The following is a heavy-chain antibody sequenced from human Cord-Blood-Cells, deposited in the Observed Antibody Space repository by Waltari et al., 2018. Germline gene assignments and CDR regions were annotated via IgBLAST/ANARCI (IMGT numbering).Heavy chain of an antibody. V-gene: IGHV1-18*01. CDR2: ISAYKGNT. D-gene: IGHD3-10*01. CDR3: ASFGGPGAAYWYFDL. CDR1: GSTFTSYG. J-gene: IGHJ2*01. Sequence: QVQLVQSGAEVKKPGASVKVSCKASGSTFTSYGISWVRQAPGQGLEWMGWISAYKGNTNYAQSLQGSGTMTTDTSTSTAYMELRILRSDDTAVYYCASFGGPGAAYWYFDLWGRGTLVTVSS.